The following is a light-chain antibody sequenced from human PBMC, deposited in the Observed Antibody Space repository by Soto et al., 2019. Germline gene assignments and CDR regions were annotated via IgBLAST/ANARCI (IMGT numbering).Light chain of an antibody. CDR3: CSYAGSTTFVV. CDR2: EVS. J-gene: IGLJ2*01. V-gene: IGLV2-23*02. CDR1: SIDVGTYHL. Sequence: QSALTQPASVSGSPGQSITISCTGTSIDVGTYHLASWYRQYPGKAPKLLIYEVSKLPSGVSDRFSGSKSGNTASLTISGLQAEDEADYFCCSYAGSTTFVVFGGGTKLTVL.